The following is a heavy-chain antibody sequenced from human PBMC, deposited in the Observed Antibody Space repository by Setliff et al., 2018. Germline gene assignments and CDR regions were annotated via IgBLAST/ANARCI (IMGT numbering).Heavy chain of an antibody. CDR1: GYTFRNYA. CDR3: ARAPSVELVTIRTNSWFTY. J-gene: IGHJ4*02. D-gene: IGHD5-18*01. CDR2: ISVYNGDT. V-gene: IGHV1-18*01. Sequence: ASVKVSCKASGYTFRNYAFAWVRQAPGQGLEWVGWISVYNGDTNYAQKFQGRVTLTTDTSTSTAYMELRSLPSYDSAFYYCARAPSVELVTIRTNSWFTYWGQGTLVTVSS.